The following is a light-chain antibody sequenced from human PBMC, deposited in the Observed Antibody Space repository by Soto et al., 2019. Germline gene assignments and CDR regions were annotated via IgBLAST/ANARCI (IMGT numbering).Light chain of an antibody. CDR1: QSISSW. CDR3: QQYNNYPRT. Sequence: DIQMTQSPSTLSASVGDRVTITCRASQSISSWLAWYQQKPGKAPNLLIYKASSLESGVPSRFSGSGFGTYFTLTISSLQPDDFATYYCQQYNNYPRTFGHGTKVEI. V-gene: IGKV1-5*03. J-gene: IGKJ1*01. CDR2: KAS.